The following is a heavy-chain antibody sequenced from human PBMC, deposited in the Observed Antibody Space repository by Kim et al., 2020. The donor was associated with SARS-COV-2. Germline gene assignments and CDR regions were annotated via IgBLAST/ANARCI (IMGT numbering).Heavy chain of an antibody. J-gene: IGHJ6*02. Sequence: GGSLRLSCAASGFTFSSYGMHWVRQAPGKGLEWVAVIWYDGSNKYYADSVKGRFTISRDNSKNTLYLQMNSLRAEDTAVYYCARDLRSIGYYLGYYYYGMDVWVQGTTVTVSS. D-gene: IGHD3-22*01. CDR2: IWYDGSNK. V-gene: IGHV3-33*01. CDR1: GFTFSSYG. CDR3: ARDLRSIGYYLGYYYYGMDV.